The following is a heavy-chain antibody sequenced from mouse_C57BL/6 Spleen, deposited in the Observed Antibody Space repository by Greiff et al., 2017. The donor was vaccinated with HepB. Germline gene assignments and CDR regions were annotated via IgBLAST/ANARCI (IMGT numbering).Heavy chain of an antibody. D-gene: IGHD1-1*01. Sequence: QVQLQQSGPGLVQPSQSLSITCTVSGFSLTSYGVHWVRQSPGKGLEWLGVIWSGGSTDYNAAFISRLSISKDNSKSQVFFKMNSLQADDTAIHYCARDVGSSQFAYWGQGTLVTVSA. CDR2: IWSGGST. J-gene: IGHJ3*01. CDR1: GFSLTSYG. CDR3: ARDVGSSQFAY. V-gene: IGHV2-2*01.